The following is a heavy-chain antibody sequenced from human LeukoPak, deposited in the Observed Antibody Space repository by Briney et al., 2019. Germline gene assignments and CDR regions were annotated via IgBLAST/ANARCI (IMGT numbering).Heavy chain of an antibody. CDR1: GYTFTSYY. D-gene: IGHD3-22*01. Sequence: ASVTVSCKASGYTFTSYYMHWVRQAPGQGREWMGIINPSGGSTSYAQKFQGRVTMTRDTSTSTVYMELSSLRSEDTAVYYCARRDSSGYYRFDYWGQGTLVTVSS. J-gene: IGHJ4*02. CDR2: INPSGGST. CDR3: ARRDSSGYYRFDY. V-gene: IGHV1-46*01.